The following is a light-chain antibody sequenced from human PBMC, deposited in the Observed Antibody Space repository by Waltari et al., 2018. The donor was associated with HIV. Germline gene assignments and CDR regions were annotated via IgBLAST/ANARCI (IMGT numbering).Light chain of an antibody. CDR3: GAYTFSNIPL. CDR2: DVN. V-gene: IGLV2-14*03. Sequence: QSALSQPASVSASPGQSITISCFGTSADIGTFDYVSWYQQYAGKAPRLLIYDVNVRSSVVSNLFSGSKSGDMASLTISGLQTEDEADYYCGAYTFSNIPLFGGGTKLTVL. CDR1: SADIGTFDY. J-gene: IGLJ3*02.